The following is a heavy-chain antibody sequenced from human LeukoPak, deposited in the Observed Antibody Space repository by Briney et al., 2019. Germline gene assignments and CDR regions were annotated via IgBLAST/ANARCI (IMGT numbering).Heavy chain of an antibody. CDR1: GFTFSSYA. Sequence: GRSLRLSCAASGFTFSSYAMHWVRQAPGKGLEWVSSISSSSSYIYYADSVKGRFTISRDNAKNSLYLQMNSLRAEDTAVYYCARDQRGGSSVDYWGQGTLVTVSS. V-gene: IGHV3-21*01. D-gene: IGHD6-6*01. CDR3: ARDQRGGSSVDY. J-gene: IGHJ4*02. CDR2: ISSSSSYI.